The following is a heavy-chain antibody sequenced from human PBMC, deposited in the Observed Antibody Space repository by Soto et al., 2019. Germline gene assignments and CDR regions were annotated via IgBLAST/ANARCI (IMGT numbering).Heavy chain of an antibody. D-gene: IGHD3-16*01. V-gene: IGHV3-23*01. CDR2: ISGSGGSP. CDR1: RCNVKTCT. CDR3: AIARCSATDCYVPDY. Sequence: GGLRSSCEGFRCNVKTCTMSRVPSAPGKGMEWVSVISGSGGSPSYADSVQGRFSIYRDNSKNTLYLQMNSLRGDDTAMYYCAIARCSATDCYVPDYWGRGYLVIVSS. J-gene: IGHJ4*02.